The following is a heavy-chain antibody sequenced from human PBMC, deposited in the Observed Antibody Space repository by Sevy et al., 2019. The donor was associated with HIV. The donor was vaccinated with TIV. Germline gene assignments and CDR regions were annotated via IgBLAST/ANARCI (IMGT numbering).Heavy chain of an antibody. CDR3: AKEGYRLPGADAIDI. V-gene: IGHV3-23*01. CDR2: ISGSGDTT. J-gene: IGHJ3*02. D-gene: IGHD3-16*01. Sequence: GGSLRLSCAASGFTFSYYAMTWVRQAPGNGLEWVSAISGSGDTTYYAESVKGRFTISRDNSRGTLYLQINSLRAEDTAIYFCAKEGYRLPGADAIDISGQGTVVTVSS. CDR1: GFTFSYYA.